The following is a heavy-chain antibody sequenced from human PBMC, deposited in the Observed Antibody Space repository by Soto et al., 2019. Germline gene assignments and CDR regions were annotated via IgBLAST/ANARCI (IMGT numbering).Heavy chain of an antibody. J-gene: IGHJ5*02. CDR3: AKERREDFWSGYSASGWFDP. V-gene: IGHV3-30*02. CDR2: IWYDGSNK. Sequence: GGSLRLSCAASGFTFSSYGMHWVRQAPGKGLEWVPVIWYDGSNKHYADPVKGRFTISRDNSKNTLSLQMNNLRAEDTAVYYCAKERREDFWSGYSASGWFDPCGQGPLVTVSS. D-gene: IGHD3-3*01. CDR1: GFTFSSYG.